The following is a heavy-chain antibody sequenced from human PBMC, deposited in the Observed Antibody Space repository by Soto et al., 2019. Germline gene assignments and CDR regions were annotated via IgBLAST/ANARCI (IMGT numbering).Heavy chain of an antibody. CDR1: GYTFTGYY. CDR3: ARGYSGYDGNFDY. J-gene: IGHJ4*02. D-gene: IGHD5-12*01. Sequence: ASVKVSCKASGYTFTGYYMHWVRQAPGQGLEWMGWINPNSGGTNYAQKFQGWVTMTRDTSISTAYMELSRLRSDDTAVYYCARGYSGYDGNFDYWGQGTLVTVSS. V-gene: IGHV1-2*04. CDR2: INPNSGGT.